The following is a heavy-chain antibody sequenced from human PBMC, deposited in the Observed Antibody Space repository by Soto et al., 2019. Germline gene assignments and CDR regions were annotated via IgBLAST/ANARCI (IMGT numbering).Heavy chain of an antibody. V-gene: IGHV3-43*01. Sequence: GGFLRLSCAASGCTFDDYTMHWVRQEPGKGLEWVSLISWDGGSTYYADSVKGRFTISRDNSKNSLYLQMNSLRTEDTALYYCAKDSLHYYDSSGAALNWGQGTLVTLPS. CDR3: AKDSLHYYDSSGAALN. CDR1: GCTFDDYT. CDR2: ISWDGGST. J-gene: IGHJ1*01. D-gene: IGHD3-22*01.